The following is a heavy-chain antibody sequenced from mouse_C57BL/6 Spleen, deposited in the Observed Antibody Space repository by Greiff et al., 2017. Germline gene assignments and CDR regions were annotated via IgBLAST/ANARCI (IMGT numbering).Heavy chain of an antibody. CDR2: IDPSDSYT. CDR1: GYTFTSYW. V-gene: IGHV1-69*01. CDR3: ARSITTPYFDV. Sequence: QVQLQQPGAELVMPGASVKLSCKASGYTFTSYWMHWVKQRPGQGLEWIGEIDPSDSYTNYNQKFKGKSTLTVDKSSSTAYMQLSSLTSEDSAVYYCARSITTPYFDVWGTGTTVTVSS. D-gene: IGHD1-1*01. J-gene: IGHJ1*03.